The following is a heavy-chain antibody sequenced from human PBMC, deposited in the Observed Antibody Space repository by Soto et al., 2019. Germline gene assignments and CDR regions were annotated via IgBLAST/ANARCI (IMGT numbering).Heavy chain of an antibody. Sequence: QVQLQESGPGLVRPSQTLSLTCSVSGDSISYGDYFWSLIRQPPGKGLAWIGNIYYSGSTNYNPSLKSRVAMSVDTSKNQFSLKLSSVTAADTAVYYCAATHMIVVPDDAFDIWGQGTLVAVSS. J-gene: IGHJ3*02. D-gene: IGHD3-22*01. CDR3: AATHMIVVPDDAFDI. CDR1: GDSISYGDYF. CDR2: IYYSGST. V-gene: IGHV4-30-4*01.